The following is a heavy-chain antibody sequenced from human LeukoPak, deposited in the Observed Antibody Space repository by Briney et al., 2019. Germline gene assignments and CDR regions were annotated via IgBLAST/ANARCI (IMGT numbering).Heavy chain of an antibody. CDR1: GFTVSSNY. CDR2: IYSGGST. V-gene: IGHV3-66*02. D-gene: IGHD1-26*01. J-gene: IGHJ6*03. Sequence: HPGGSLRLSCAASGFTVSSNYMSWVRQAPGKGLEWVSVIYSGGSTYYADSVKGRFTISRDNSKNTLYLQMNSLRAEDTAVYYCARDWKRELLEHDYYYYMDVWGKGTTVTVSS. CDR3: ARDWKRELLEHDYYYYMDV.